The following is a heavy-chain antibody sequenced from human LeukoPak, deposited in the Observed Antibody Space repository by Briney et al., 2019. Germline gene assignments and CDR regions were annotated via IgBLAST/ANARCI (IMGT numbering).Heavy chain of an antibody. CDR1: GFTFSSYW. J-gene: IGHJ4*02. CDR3: ARATGSYYSLGY. V-gene: IGHV3-74*01. CDR2: INSDGSST. D-gene: IGHD1-26*01. Sequence: GGSLRLSCAASGFTFSSYWMHWVRQAPGKGLVWVTRINSDGSSTSYADSVKGRFTVSRDNAKNTLYLQMNSLRAEDTAVYYCARATGSYYSLGYWGQGTLVTVYS.